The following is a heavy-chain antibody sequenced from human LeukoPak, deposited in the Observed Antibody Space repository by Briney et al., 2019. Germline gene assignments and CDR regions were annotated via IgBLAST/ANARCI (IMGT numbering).Heavy chain of an antibody. J-gene: IGHJ4*02. D-gene: IGHD6-6*01. Sequence: GGSLRLSCAASGFTFSTYSMNWVRQAPGKGLEWVSYISSSGGSIYYADSVKGRFTISRDNAENSLCLQLNSLRAEDAAVYYCAREGGSAARSDYWGQGTLVTVSS. V-gene: IGHV3-48*01. CDR2: ISSSGGSI. CDR1: GFTFSTYS. CDR3: AREGGSAARSDY.